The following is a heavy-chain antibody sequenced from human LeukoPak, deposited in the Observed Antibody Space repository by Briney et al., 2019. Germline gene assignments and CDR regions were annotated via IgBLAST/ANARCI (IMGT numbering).Heavy chain of an antibody. V-gene: IGHV3-23*01. Sequence: GGSLRLSCAASGFTFSSYAMSWVRQAPGKGLEWVSAISGSGGSTYYADSVKGRFTISRDNSRNTLYLQMNGLRAEDTALYYCAKSGSSGVFDYWGQGPLVTVSS. D-gene: IGHD6-13*01. J-gene: IGHJ4*02. CDR2: ISGSGGST. CDR3: AKSGSSGVFDY. CDR1: GFTFSSYA.